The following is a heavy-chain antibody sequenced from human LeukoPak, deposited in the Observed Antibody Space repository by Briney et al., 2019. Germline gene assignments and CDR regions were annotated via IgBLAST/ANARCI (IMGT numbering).Heavy chain of an antibody. D-gene: IGHD6-13*01. CDR3: AREGSSWDFDY. Sequence: GGSLRLSCAASGFSFSSYGMHWVRQAPGKGLEWVANIKQDGSERYCVDSVKGRFTISRDNAKNSLYLQMNSLRAEDTAVYYCAREGSSWDFDYWGQGTLVTVSS. CDR2: IKQDGSER. CDR1: GFSFSSYG. J-gene: IGHJ4*02. V-gene: IGHV3-7*01.